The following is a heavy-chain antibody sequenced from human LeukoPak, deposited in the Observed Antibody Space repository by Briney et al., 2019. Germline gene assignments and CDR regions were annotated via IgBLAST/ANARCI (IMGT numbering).Heavy chain of an antibody. D-gene: IGHD6-19*01. J-gene: IGHJ4*02. V-gene: IGHV3-30-3*01. Sequence: PGRSLRLSCAASGCTFSGYAMHWVRQAPGKGLEWVAVISYDGSNKYYADSVKGRFTISRDNSKNTLYLQMNSLRAEDTAVYYCARDHGAVAGIFDYWGQGTLVTVSS. CDR3: ARDHGAVAGIFDY. CDR2: ISYDGSNK. CDR1: GCTFSGYA.